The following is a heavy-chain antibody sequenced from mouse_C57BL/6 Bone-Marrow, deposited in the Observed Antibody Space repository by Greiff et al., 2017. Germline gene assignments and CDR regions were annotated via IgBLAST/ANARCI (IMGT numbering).Heavy chain of an antibody. J-gene: IGHJ4*01. CDR2: IYPRDGST. CDR1: GYTFTDHT. CDR3: ARSGFITTVVATDYAMDY. Sequence: SDAELVKPGASVKISCKVSGYTFTDHTIHWMKQRPEQGLEWIGYIYPRDGSTKYNEKFKGKATLTADKSSSTAYMQLNSLTSEDSAVYFCARSGFITTVVATDYAMDYWGQGTSVTVSS. D-gene: IGHD1-1*01. V-gene: IGHV1-78*01.